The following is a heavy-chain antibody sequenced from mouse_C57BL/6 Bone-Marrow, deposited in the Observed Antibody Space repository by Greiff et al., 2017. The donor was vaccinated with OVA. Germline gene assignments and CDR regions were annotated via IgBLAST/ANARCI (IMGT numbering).Heavy chain of an antibody. Sequence: VKLMESGAELARPGASVKLSCKASGYTFTSYGISWVKQRTGQGLEWIGEIYPRSGNTYYNEKFKGKATLTADKSSSTAYMELRSLTSEDSAVYFCARSPITTVVYFDYWGQGTTLTVSS. D-gene: IGHD1-1*01. CDR3: ARSPITTVVYFDY. CDR2: IYPRSGNT. J-gene: IGHJ2*01. V-gene: IGHV1-81*01. CDR1: GYTFTSYG.